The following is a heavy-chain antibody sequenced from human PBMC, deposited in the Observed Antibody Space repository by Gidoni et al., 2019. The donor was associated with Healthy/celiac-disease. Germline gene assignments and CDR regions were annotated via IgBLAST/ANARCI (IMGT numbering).Heavy chain of an antibody. CDR1: GFTFGDYA. V-gene: IGHV3-49*04. CDR2: IRSKAYGGTT. J-gene: IGHJ4*02. D-gene: IGHD1-1*01. CDR3: TRGVLLGYYFDY. Sequence: EVQLVASGGGLVQPGRSLRLSCTASGFTFGDYAMSWVRQAPGKGLEWVGFIRSKAYGGTTEYAASVKGRFTISRDDSKSIAYLQMNSLKTEDTAVYYCTRGVLLGYYFDYWGQGTLVTVSS.